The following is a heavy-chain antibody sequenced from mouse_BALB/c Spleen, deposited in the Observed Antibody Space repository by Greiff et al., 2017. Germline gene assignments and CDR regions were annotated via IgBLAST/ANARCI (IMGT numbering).Heavy chain of an antibody. J-gene: IGHJ4*01. D-gene: IGHD2-14*01. V-gene: IGHV1-63*02. CDR3: TRDNRYDEGYYYAMDY. CDR2: IYPGGGYT. Sequence: QVQLKQSGAELVRPGTSVKMSCKAAGYTFTNYWIGWVKQRPGHGLEWIGDIYPGGGYTNYNEKFKGKATLTPDTSSSTAYMQLSSLTSEESAVYYCTRDNRYDEGYYYAMDYWGQGTSVTVSS. CDR1: GYTFTNYW.